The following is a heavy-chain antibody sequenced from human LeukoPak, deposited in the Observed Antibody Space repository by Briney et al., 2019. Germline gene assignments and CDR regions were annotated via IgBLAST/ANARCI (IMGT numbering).Heavy chain of an antibody. CDR3: AKDAGVVGYCSSTSCYPPKAFDY. CDR1: GFTFSSYA. D-gene: IGHD2-2*01. CDR2: ISGSGGST. V-gene: IGHV3-23*01. J-gene: IGHJ4*02. Sequence: PGGSLRLSCAASGFTFSSYAMSWVRQAPGKGLEWVSAISGSGGSTYYADSVKGRFTISRDNSKNTLYLQMNSLRAEDTAVYYCAKDAGVVGYCSSTSCYPPKAFDYWGQGTLVTVSS.